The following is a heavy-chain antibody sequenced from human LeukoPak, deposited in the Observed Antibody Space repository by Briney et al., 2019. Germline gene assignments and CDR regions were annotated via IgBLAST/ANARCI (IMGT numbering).Heavy chain of an antibody. V-gene: IGHV3-23*01. CDR1: GFTFRSYW. Sequence: GGSLRLSCAASGFTFRSYWMQWVRQVPGKGPEWVSVLSGSGGSTYYADSVKGRFTISRDNSKNTLYLQMNSLRAEDTAVYYCAKHDSSGWYSTDYYGMDVWGQGTTVTVSS. CDR2: LSGSGGST. CDR3: AKHDSSGWYSTDYYGMDV. J-gene: IGHJ6*02. D-gene: IGHD6-19*01.